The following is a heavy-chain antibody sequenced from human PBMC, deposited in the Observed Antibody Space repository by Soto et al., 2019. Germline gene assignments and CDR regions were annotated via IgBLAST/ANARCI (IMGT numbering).Heavy chain of an antibody. V-gene: IGHV2-70*13. D-gene: IGHD1-20*01. CDR3: ARSIRGPRRFNGMDV. CDR2: FERDDDDK. J-gene: IGHJ6*02. Sequence: SGHTLVNPTATLTLTCTFSGFSLTSPGMCVSWIRQSPGKALEWLALFERDDDDKYYSTSLKTRLTISKDTRKNQVVLTMANMEPADTATYYCARSIRGPRRFNGMDVWGQGTTVTVSS. CDR1: GFSLTSPGMC.